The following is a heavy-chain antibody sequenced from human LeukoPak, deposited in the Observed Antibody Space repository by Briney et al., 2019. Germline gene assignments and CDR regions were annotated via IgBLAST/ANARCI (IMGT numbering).Heavy chain of an antibody. V-gene: IGHV3-21*01. CDR1: GFSFSSYS. CDR3: ARNTLRLRELSFFDS. D-gene: IGHD3-16*01. J-gene: IGHJ4*02. CDR2: IRDSVSYI. Sequence: GGSLRLSCAASGFSFSSYSMNWVRQAPGKGLEWVSSIRDSVSYIYYADSVKGRFTISSDNAKNSLFLQMNSLRAEGTAVYYCARNTLRLRELSFFDSWGQGTLVTVSS.